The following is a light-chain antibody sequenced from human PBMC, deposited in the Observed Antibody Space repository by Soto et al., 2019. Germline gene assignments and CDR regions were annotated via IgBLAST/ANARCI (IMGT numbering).Light chain of an antibody. V-gene: IGKV3-20*01. CDR2: GAS. Sequence: ELVLTQSPGTLSLSPGERATLSCRTSQSVSSNYLAWYQQKPGQATRLLIYGASSRATGIPDRFSGSGSGTDFTLTISRLEPEEVAVYYCKKYDNSVWTVGKGNKVDIK. J-gene: IGKJ1*01. CDR3: KKYDNSVWT. CDR1: QSVSSNY.